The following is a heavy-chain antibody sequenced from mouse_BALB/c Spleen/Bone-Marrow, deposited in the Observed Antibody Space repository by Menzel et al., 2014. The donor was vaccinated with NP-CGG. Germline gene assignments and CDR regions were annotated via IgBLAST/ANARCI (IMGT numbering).Heavy chain of an antibody. D-gene: IGHD1-1*01. CDR3: ARDYYGSSDY. V-gene: IGHV5-6-3*01. CDR2: INSNGGST. Sequence: VQLKESGGGLVQPGGSLKLSCAASGFTFSSYGMSWVRQTPDKRLELVATINSNGGSTYYPDSVKGRFTISRDNAKNTQYLQMSSLKSEDTAMYYCARDYYGSSDYWGQGTTLTVSS. CDR1: GFTFSSYG. J-gene: IGHJ2*01.